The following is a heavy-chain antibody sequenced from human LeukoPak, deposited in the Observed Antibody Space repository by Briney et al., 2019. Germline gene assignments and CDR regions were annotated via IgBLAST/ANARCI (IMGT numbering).Heavy chain of an antibody. CDR2: IYYSGTS. CDR3: ARVRYNWNADDC. J-gene: IGHJ4*02. V-gene: IGHV4-30-4*08. CDR1: GLSISSGDYY. Sequence: PSETLSLTCTVSGLSISSGDYYWSWIRQPPGKARGWIGFIYYSGTSYYNPSLKSRVSISVDPSNNQFYLRLSSVTAADTAVYYCARVRYNWNADDCWGQGTLVTVSS. D-gene: IGHD1-1*01.